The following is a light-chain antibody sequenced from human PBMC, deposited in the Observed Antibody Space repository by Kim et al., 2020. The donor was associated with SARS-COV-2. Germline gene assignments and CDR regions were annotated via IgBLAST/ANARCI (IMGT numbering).Light chain of an antibody. CDR3: SSYTSSSTPYV. CDR2: DVS. CDR1: SSDVGGYNY. J-gene: IGLJ1*01. Sequence: HSITNSCTGTSSDVGGYNYVSWYQQHPGKAPKLMIYDVSNRPSGVSNRFSGSKSGNTASLTISGLQAEDEADYYCSSYTSSSTPYVFGTGTKVTVL. V-gene: IGLV2-14*03.